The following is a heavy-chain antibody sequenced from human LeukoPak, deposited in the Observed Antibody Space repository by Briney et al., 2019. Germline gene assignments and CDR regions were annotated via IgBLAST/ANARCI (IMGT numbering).Heavy chain of an antibody. V-gene: IGHV1-2*02. CDR2: INPNSGGT. CDR3: ARPGQYCSGGSCHVSEY. CDR1: GYTFTGYY. Sequence: ASVKVSCKASGYTFTGYYMHWVRQAPGQGLEWMGWINPNSGGTNYAQKFQGRVTMTRDTSISTAYMELSRLRSDDTAVYYCARPGQYCSGGSCHVSEYWGQGTLVTVSS. D-gene: IGHD2-15*01. J-gene: IGHJ4*02.